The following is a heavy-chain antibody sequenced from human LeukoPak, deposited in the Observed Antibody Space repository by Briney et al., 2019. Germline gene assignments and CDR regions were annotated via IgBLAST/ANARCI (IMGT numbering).Heavy chain of an antibody. D-gene: IGHD1-26*01. J-gene: IGHJ4*02. CDR2: ISYDGSNK. CDR3: AKDGPLVGARGRLDY. V-gene: IGHV3-30*18. CDR1: GFTFSSYG. Sequence: GRSLRLSCAASGFTFSSYGMHWVRQAPGKGLEWVAVISYDGSNKYYADSVKGRFTISRDNSKNTLYLQMNSLRAEDTAVYYCAKDGPLVGARGRLDYWGQGTLVTVSS.